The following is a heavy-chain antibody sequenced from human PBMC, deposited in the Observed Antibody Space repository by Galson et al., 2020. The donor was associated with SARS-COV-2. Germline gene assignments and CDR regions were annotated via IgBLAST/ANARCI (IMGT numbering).Heavy chain of an antibody. CDR2: INQSGST. Sequence: LETLSLTCAVYGGSFSGYYWSWIRQPPGKGLQWIGEINQSGSTNYKPSLKSRVTISVDTSKNQFSLELSSVTAADTAVYYCARDSKYRQIYNYYYGMDVWGQGTTVTVSS. CDR1: GGSFSGYY. J-gene: IGHJ6*02. D-gene: IGHD4-4*01. V-gene: IGHV4-34*01. CDR3: ARDSKYRQIYNYYYGMDV.